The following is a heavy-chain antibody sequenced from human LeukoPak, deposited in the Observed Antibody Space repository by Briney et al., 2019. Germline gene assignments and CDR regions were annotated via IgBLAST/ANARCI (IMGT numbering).Heavy chain of an antibody. Sequence: SETLSLTCAVYGGSFSGYYWSWIRQPPGKGLEWIGEINHSGSTNYNLSLKSRVTISVDTSKNQFSLKLSSVTAADTAVYYCARVGNDPYYFDYWGQGTLVTVSS. CDR2: INHSGST. D-gene: IGHD1-1*01. J-gene: IGHJ4*02. CDR3: ARVGNDPYYFDY. CDR1: GGSFSGYY. V-gene: IGHV4-34*01.